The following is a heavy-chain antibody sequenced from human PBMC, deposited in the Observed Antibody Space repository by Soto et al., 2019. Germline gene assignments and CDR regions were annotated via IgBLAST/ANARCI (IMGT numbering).Heavy chain of an antibody. J-gene: IGHJ6*02. V-gene: IGHV3-7*04. D-gene: IGHD6-25*01. CDR3: ARFYVRLHQGDYYYYGMDV. CDR1: GFTLSSYW. Sequence: EVQLVECGGGLVQPGGSLRLACAASGFTLSSYWMSWVRQAPGKGLEWVANIKQDGSEKYYVDSVKGRFTISRDNAKNSLYLQMNSLRAEDTAVYYCARFYVRLHQGDYYYYGMDVWGQGTTVTVSS. CDR2: IKQDGSEK.